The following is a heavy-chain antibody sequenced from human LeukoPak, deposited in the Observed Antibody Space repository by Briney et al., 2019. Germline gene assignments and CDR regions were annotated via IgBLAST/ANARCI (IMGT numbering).Heavy chain of an antibody. J-gene: IGHJ4*02. D-gene: IGHD3-9*01. Sequence: SETLSLTCTVSGGSISSYYWSWIRQPPGKGLEWIGYIYYSGSTNYNPSLKSRVTISVDTSKNQFSLKLSSVTAADTAVYYCARGPKYYDILTGYYREGYYFDYWGQGTLVTVSS. CDR2: IYYSGST. V-gene: IGHV4-59*12. CDR3: ARGPKYYDILTGYYREGYYFDY. CDR1: GGSISSYY.